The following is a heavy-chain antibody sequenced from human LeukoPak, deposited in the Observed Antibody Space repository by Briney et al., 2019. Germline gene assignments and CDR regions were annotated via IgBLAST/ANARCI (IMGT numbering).Heavy chain of an antibody. CDR1: GFTFSSYS. CDR3: ARDRVGATAGRYYYGMDV. Sequence: GGSLRLSCAASGFTFSSYSMNWVRQAPGRGLEWVSYISTSSSSKYFADSVKGRFTVSRDNAKNSLYLQMNSLRDEDTAVYYCARDRVGATAGRYYYGMDVWGQGTTVTVSS. V-gene: IGHV3-48*02. CDR2: ISTSSSSK. D-gene: IGHD1-26*01. J-gene: IGHJ6*02.